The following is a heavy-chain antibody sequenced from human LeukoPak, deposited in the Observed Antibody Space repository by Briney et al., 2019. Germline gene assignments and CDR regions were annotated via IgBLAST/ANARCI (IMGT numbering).Heavy chain of an antibody. CDR1: GGTFSSYA. CDR2: IIPIFGTA. J-gene: IGHJ6*04. Sequence: SVKVSCKASGGTFSSYAISWVRQAPGQGLEWMGGIIPIFGTANYAQKFQGRVTITADESTSTACMELSSLRSGDTAVYYCARSETDDYYYYGMDVWGKGTTVTVSS. CDR3: ARSETDDYYYYGMDV. V-gene: IGHV1-69*13.